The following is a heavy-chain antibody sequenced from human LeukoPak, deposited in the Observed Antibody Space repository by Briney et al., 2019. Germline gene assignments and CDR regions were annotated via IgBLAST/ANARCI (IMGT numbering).Heavy chain of an antibody. CDR3: ARRATYYYDSSGYLNIDY. CDR1: GGSFSGYY. Sequence: SETLSLTCAVYGGSFSGYYWSWIRQPPGKGLEWIGEINHSGSTNYNPSLKSRVTISVDTSNNQFSLKLSSVTAADTAVYYCARRATYYYDSSGYLNIDYWGQGTLVTVSS. V-gene: IGHV4-34*01. CDR2: INHSGST. D-gene: IGHD3-22*01. J-gene: IGHJ4*02.